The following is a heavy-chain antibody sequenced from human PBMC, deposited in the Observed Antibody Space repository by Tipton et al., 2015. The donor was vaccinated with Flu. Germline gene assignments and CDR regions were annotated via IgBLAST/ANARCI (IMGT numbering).Heavy chain of an antibody. CDR1: GGSISSYY. D-gene: IGHD1-1*01. CDR3: ARVDPHFMENYWYFDL. CDR2: IYTSGST. V-gene: IGHV4-4*07. J-gene: IGHJ2*01. Sequence: TLSLTCTVSGGSISSYYWSWIRQPAGKGLEWIGRIYTSGSTNYNPSLKSRVTMSVDTSKNQFSLKLSSVTAADTAVYYCARVDPHFMENYWYFDLWGRGTLVTVSS.